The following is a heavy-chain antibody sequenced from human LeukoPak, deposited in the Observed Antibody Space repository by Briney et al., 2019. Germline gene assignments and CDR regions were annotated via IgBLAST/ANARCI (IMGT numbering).Heavy chain of an antibody. Sequence: SVKVSCKASGGTFSSYAISWVRQAPGQGLEWMGRIIPILGIANYAQKFQGRVTITADKSTSTAYMELSSLRSEDTAVYYCAGDGYSGYDAGASFDHWGQGTLVTVSS. CDR3: AGDGYSGYDAGASFDH. V-gene: IGHV1-69*04. CDR1: GGTFSSYA. D-gene: IGHD5-12*01. CDR2: IIPILGIA. J-gene: IGHJ4*02.